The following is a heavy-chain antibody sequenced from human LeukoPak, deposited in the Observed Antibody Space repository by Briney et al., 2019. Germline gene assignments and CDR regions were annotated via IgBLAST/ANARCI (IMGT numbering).Heavy chain of an antibody. CDR2: IHYSGST. CDR3: ARTTEGGYTYGYFYYYYMDV. J-gene: IGHJ6*03. Sequence: SETLSLTCTVSGGSISSSYWSWIRQPPGKGLEWIGYIHYSGSTNYNPSLKSRVTISVDTSKNHFSLKLSSVTAADTAVYYCARTTEGGYTYGYFYYYYMDVWGKGTTVTISS. D-gene: IGHD5-18*01. CDR1: GGSISSSY. V-gene: IGHV4-59*01.